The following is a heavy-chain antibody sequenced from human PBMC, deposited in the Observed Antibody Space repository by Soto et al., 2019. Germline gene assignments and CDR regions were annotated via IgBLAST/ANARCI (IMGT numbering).Heavy chain of an antibody. CDR1: GFTFSSYA. V-gene: IGHV3-23*01. CDR3: AKFGLLLSGWYLDYYYGMDV. Sequence: GGSLRLSCAASGFTFSSYAMSWVRQAPGKGQEWVSAISGSGGSTYCADSVKGRFTISRDNSKNTLYLQMNSLRAEDTAVYYCAKFGLLLSGWYLDYYYGMDVWGQGTTVTVSS. D-gene: IGHD6-19*01. J-gene: IGHJ6*02. CDR2: ISGSGGST.